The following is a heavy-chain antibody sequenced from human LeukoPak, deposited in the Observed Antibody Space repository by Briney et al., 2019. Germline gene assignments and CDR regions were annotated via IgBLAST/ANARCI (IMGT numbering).Heavy chain of an antibody. Sequence: SETLSLTCTVSGGSISNSRYYWGWIRQPPGKGLEWIGSIYYSGSTYYNPSLKSRVTISVDPSKNQFSLKLSSVTAADTAVCYCARQIVGATNRFDYWGQGTLVTVSS. D-gene: IGHD1-26*01. CDR1: GGSISNSRYY. CDR3: ARQIVGATNRFDY. CDR2: IYYSGST. J-gene: IGHJ4*02. V-gene: IGHV4-39*01.